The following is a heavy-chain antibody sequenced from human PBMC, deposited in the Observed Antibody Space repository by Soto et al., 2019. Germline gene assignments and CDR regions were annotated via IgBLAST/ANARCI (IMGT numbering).Heavy chain of an antibody. D-gene: IGHD3-10*01. CDR1: GFTLSRYA. CDR2: LGTADHNI. CDR3: AKTLGEYLYFFDH. V-gene: IGHV3-23*01. Sequence: EVQLLESGGGLVQPGGSLRLSCAGSGFTLSRYATSWVRQAPGKGLEWISGLGTADHNIFYADYVRGRFTISRDNSKNTFYLQMNSLRAEDTAVYYCAKTLGEYLYFFDHWGQGIQVTVSS. J-gene: IGHJ4*02.